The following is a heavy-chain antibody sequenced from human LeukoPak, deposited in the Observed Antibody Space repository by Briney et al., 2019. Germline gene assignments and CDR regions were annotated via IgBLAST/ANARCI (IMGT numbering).Heavy chain of an antibody. V-gene: IGHV4-4*07. CDR3: ARDHPDENYDSSGYYDY. D-gene: IGHD3-22*01. CDR1: GGSISSYY. Sequence: SETLSLTCTVSGGSISSYYWSWIRQPAGKGLEWIGRIYTSGSTNYNPSLKSRVTMSVDTSKNQFSLKLSSVTAADTAVYYCARDHPDENYDSSGYYDYWGQGTLVTVSS. CDR2: IYTSGST. J-gene: IGHJ4*02.